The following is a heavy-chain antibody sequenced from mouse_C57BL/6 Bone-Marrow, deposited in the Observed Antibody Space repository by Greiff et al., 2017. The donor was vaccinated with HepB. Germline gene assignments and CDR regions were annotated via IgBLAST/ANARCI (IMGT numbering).Heavy chain of an antibody. V-gene: IGHV1-55*01. CDR3: ARGWVTTREVGGYFDY. J-gene: IGHJ2*01. CDR1: GYTFTSYW. D-gene: IGHD2-2*01. Sequence: VQLQQSGAELVKPGASVKMSCKASGYTFTSYWITWVKQRPGQGLEWIGDIYPGSGSTNYNEKFKSKATLTVDTSSSTAYMQLSSLTSEDSAVYYCARGWVTTREVGGYFDYWGQGTTLTVSS. CDR2: IYPGSGST.